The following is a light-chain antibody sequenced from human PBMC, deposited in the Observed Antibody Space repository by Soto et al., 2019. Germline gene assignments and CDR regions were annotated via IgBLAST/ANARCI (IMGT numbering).Light chain of an antibody. J-gene: IGLJ1*01. Sequence: QSALTQPPSVSGSPGQSVAISCTGTSSDVGSYNRVSWYQQPPGAAPKLMIYEVSNRPSGVPDRFSGSKSGNTASLTISGLQADDEADYYCNSYTGSSTYVFGTGTKLTVL. CDR3: NSYTGSSTYV. V-gene: IGLV2-18*02. CDR1: SSDVGSYNR. CDR2: EVS.